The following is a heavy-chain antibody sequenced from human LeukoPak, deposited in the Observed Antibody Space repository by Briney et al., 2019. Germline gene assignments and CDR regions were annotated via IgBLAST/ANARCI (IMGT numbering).Heavy chain of an antibody. CDR3: ARDPVLLWFGEPDY. V-gene: IGHV3-7*01. CDR2: IKQDGSEK. Sequence: GGSLRLSCAASGFTFSSYWMSWVRQAPGKGLEWVANIKQDGSEKYYVDSVKGRFTISRDNAKNSLYLQMNSLRAEDTAVYYCARDPVLLWFGEPDYWGQGTLVTVSS. J-gene: IGHJ4*02. D-gene: IGHD3-10*01. CDR1: GFTFSSYW.